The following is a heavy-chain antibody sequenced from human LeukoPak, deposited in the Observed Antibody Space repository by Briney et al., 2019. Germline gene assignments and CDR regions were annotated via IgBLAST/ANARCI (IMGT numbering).Heavy chain of an antibody. Sequence: ASVKVSCKASGYTFTSYDINWVRQATGQGLEWMGWMNPNSGNTGYAQKFQGRVTMTRNTSISTAYMELSSLRSEDTAVYYCARVVKLWNYYYYGMDVWGQGTTVTVSS. J-gene: IGHJ6*02. D-gene: IGHD5-18*01. CDR3: ARVVKLWNYYYYGMDV. CDR2: MNPNSGNT. CDR1: GYTFTSYD. V-gene: IGHV1-8*01.